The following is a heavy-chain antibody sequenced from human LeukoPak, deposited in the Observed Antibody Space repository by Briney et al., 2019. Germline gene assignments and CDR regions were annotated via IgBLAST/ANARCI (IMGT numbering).Heavy chain of an antibody. Sequence: GGSLRLSCAASGFTFSDHYMDWVRQAPGKGLEWVGRTRNKANSYTTEYAASVKGRFTISRDDSKNSLYLQMNSLKTEDTAVYYCARLSYDRSGYYSDYWGQGTLVTVSS. CDR1: GFTFSDHY. V-gene: IGHV3-72*01. D-gene: IGHD3-22*01. J-gene: IGHJ4*02. CDR2: TRNKANSYTT. CDR3: ARLSYDRSGYYSDY.